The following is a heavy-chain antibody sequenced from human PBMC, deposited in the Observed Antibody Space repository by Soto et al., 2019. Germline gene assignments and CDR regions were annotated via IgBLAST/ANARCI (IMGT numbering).Heavy chain of an antibody. D-gene: IGHD6-13*01. CDR2: ISASGGDT. V-gene: IGHV3-23*01. J-gene: IGHJ6*03. Sequence: GGSLRLSCAASGFSFSIYAMTWVRQAPGRGLEWVSGISASGGDTYYADSVKGRFTISRDNAKNSLYLQMNSLRAEDTALYHCARVGYSSSWYRGGYYYMEVWGKGTTVTVSS. CDR3: ARVGYSSSWYRGGYYYMEV. CDR1: GFSFSIYA.